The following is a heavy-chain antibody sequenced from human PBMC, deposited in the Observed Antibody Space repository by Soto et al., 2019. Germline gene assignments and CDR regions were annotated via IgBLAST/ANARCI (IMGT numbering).Heavy chain of an antibody. CDR2: IYYSGST. V-gene: IGHV4-59*08. D-gene: IGHD2-15*01. J-gene: IGHJ6*03. CDR3: ARLERIFYYYYMDV. Sequence: SETLSLTCTVSGGSISSYYWSWIRQPPGKGLEWIGYIYYSGSTNYNPSLKSRVTISVDTSKNQFSLKLSSVTAADTAVYYCARLERIFYYYYMDVWGKGTTVTVSS. CDR1: GGSISSYY.